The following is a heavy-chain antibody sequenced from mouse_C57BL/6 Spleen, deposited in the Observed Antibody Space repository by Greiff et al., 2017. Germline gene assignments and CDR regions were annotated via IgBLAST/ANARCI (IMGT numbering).Heavy chain of an antibody. CDR3: AREGAAQAFAY. V-gene: IGHV1-22*01. CDR1: GYTFTDYN. J-gene: IGHJ3*01. CDR2: INPNNGGT. Sequence: VQLQQSGPELVKPGASVKMSCKASGYTFTDYNMHWVKQSHGKSLEWIGYINPNNGGTSYNQKFKGKATLTVNKASSTAYMERRSLTSEDSAVYYCAREGAAQAFAYWGQGTLVTVSA. D-gene: IGHD3-2*02.